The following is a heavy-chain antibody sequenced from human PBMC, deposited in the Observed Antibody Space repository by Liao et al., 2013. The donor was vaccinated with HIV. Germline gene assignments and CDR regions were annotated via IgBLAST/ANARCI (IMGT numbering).Heavy chain of an antibody. D-gene: IGHD3-3*01. CDR2: IYTSGST. V-gene: IGHV4-61*02. CDR1: GGSISSGSYY. CDR3: ARPAEVWSGYSYFQH. J-gene: IGHJ1*01. Sequence: QVQLQESGPGLVKPSQTLSLTCTVSGGSISSGSYYWSWIRQPAGKGLEWIGRIYTSGSTNYNPSLKSRVTISVDTSKNQFSLKLSSVTAADTAVYYCARPAEVWSGYSYFQHWGQGTLVTVSS.